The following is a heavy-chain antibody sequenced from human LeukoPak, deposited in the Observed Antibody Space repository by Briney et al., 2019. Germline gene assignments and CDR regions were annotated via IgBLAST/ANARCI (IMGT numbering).Heavy chain of an antibody. J-gene: IGHJ3*01. V-gene: IGHV3-74*01. CDR1: GFTFTTYW. D-gene: IGHD6-19*01. Sequence: GGSLRLSCAASGFTFTTYWMHWVRQAPGKGLVWVSHINSDGSITSYADSVKGRFTISRDNAKKSLYLQMNSLRAEDTAVYYCARDGFSSGWFIWGQGTMVTVSS. CDR3: ARDGFSSGWFI. CDR2: INSDGSIT.